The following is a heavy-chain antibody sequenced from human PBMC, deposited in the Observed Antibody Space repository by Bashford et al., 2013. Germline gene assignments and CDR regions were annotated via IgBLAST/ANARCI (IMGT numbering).Heavy chain of an antibody. J-gene: IGHJ6*02. Sequence: WVRQAPGQGLEWMAWINPKSGATYYGQKFQGRVTLTRDTSINTVYLELSRVRADDTAVYYCAQERAYCNSIRCNGMDVWGQGTTVTVSS. D-gene: IGHD2/OR15-2a*01. CDR2: INPKSGAT. V-gene: IGHV1-2*02. CDR3: AQERAYCNSIRCNGMDV.